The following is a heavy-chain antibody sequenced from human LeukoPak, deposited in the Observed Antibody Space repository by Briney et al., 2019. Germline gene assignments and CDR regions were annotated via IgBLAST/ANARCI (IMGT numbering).Heavy chain of an antibody. V-gene: IGHV6-1*01. CDR1: GDSVSSNRAG. CDR3: ARGDWISGFDP. D-gene: IGHD3/OR15-3a*01. CDR2: TYYRSKWYD. Sequence: SQTLSLTCATSGDSVSSNRAGWNWIRQSPSRGLEWLGRTYYRSKWYDGYAVSVKSRITINPDTSKNQFSLQLNSVTPEDTAVYYCARGDWISGFDPWGQGTLVTVSS. J-gene: IGHJ5*02.